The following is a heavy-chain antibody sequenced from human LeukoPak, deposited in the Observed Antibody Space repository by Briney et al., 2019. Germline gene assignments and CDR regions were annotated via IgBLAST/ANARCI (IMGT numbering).Heavy chain of an antibody. CDR3: ARSRGYSYGTTFLDY. V-gene: IGHV4-28*05. D-gene: IGHD5-18*01. CDR2: IYYSGSI. J-gene: IGHJ4*02. CDR1: GYSISSSNW. Sequence: SETLSLTCAVSGYSISSSNWWGWIRQPPGKGLEWIGYIYYSGSINYNPSLKSRVTISVDTSKNQFSLKLSSVTAADTAVYYCARSRGYSYGTTFLDYWGQGTLVTVSS.